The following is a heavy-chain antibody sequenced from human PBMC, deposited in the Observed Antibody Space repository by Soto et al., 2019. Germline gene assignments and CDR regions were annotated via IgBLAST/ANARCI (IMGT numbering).Heavy chain of an antibody. CDR3: ASPPTNLDYGDDNWYDP. CDR1: GFTFSRYW. V-gene: IGHV3-7*01. J-gene: IGHJ5*02. Sequence: PGGSLRLSCAASGFTFSRYWMSWVRQAPGKGLEWVANIKQDGSEKYYVDSVKGRFTISRDNAKNSLYLQMNSLRAEDTAVYYCASPPTNLDYGDDNWYDPWGQGTLVTVSS. CDR2: IKQDGSEK. D-gene: IGHD4-17*01.